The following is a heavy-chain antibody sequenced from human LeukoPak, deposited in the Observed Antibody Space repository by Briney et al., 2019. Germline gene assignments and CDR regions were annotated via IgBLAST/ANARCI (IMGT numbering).Heavy chain of an antibody. J-gene: IGHJ6*02. CDR2: IYSGDST. Sequence: PGGSLRLSCAASGFTVSSNYMSWVRQAPGKGLEWVSVIYSGDSTYHAEFVKGRFTISRDNAENTLYLQMNSLRAEDTAVYYCARDLIRGRGMDVWGQETTVIVSS. CDR3: ARDLIRGRGMDV. CDR1: GFTVSSNY. D-gene: IGHD3-10*01. V-gene: IGHV3-53*01.